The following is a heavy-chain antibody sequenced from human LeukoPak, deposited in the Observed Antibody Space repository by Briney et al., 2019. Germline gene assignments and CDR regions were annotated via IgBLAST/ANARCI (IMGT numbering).Heavy chain of an antibody. Sequence: SETLSLTCAVYGGSFSGYYWSWIRQPPGKGLEWVGEINHSGSTNYNPSLKSRVTISVDTSKNQFSLKLSSVTAADTGVYYCAGPPARGDPFDSWGQGTMVTVSS. CDR1: GGSFSGYY. CDR2: INHSGST. V-gene: IGHV4-34*01. J-gene: IGHJ3*02. CDR3: AGPPARGDPFDS.